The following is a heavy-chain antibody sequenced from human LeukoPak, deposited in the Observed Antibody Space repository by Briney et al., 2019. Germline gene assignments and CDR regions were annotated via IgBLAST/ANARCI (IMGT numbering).Heavy chain of an antibody. D-gene: IGHD1-26*01. V-gene: IGHV1-2*02. Sequence: ASVKVSCKASGYTFTSYGISWVRQAPGQGLEWMGWINPNSGGTNYAQKFQGRVTMTRDTSISTAYMELSRLRSDDTAVYYCARGRQNSGSYSDAFDIWGQGTVVTVSS. J-gene: IGHJ3*02. CDR3: ARGRQNSGSYSDAFDI. CDR1: GYTFTSYG. CDR2: INPNSGGT.